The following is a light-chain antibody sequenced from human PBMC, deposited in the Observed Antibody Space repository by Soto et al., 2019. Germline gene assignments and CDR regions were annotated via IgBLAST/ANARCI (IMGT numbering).Light chain of an antibody. CDR1: SGHSSYI. CDR3: ETWDSNTRV. V-gene: IGLV4-60*02. CDR2: LEGSGSY. Sequence: QSVLTQSSSASASLGSSVKLTCTLSSGHSSYIIAWHHQQPGKAPRYLMKLEGSGSYNKGSGVHDRFSGSSSGADRYLTISNLQFEDEANYYCETWDSNTRVFGGGTKVTVL. J-gene: IGLJ2*01.